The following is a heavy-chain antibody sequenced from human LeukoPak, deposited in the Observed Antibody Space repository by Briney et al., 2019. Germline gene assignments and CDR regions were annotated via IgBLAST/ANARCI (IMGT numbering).Heavy chain of an antibody. V-gene: IGHV4-39*07. J-gene: IGHJ5*02. CDR1: GGSISSSNFY. CDR3: ARGKVWRQYLFDP. Sequence: SETLSLTCTVSGGSISSSNFYWGWIRQSPGKGLEWIGSISYSRGTCYNPSLKSRVAIFVDTSKNQFSLKLSSVTAADTAVYYCARGKVWRQYLFDPWGQGTLVTVSS. D-gene: IGHD2-2*01. CDR2: ISYSRGT.